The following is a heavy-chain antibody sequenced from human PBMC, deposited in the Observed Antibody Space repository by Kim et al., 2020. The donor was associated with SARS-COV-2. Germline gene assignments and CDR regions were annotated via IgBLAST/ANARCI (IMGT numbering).Heavy chain of an antibody. CDR3: ASSSGSAKDY. V-gene: IGHV3-30*01. D-gene: IGHD1-26*01. CDR2: T. Sequence: TDSADAVEGRFTISRDNSTSTLYLQSDSLRAEDTAVYYCASSSGSAKDYWGQGTLVTVSS. J-gene: IGHJ4*02.